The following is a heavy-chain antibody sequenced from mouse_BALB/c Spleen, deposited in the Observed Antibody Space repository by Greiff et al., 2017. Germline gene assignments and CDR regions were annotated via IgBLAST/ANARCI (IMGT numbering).Heavy chain of an antibody. Sequence: EVQLQQSGAGLVKPSPSVSLTCSVSGYTFTSCYYRNWNRKFPGNKLGWRGYISYDGSNNYNQSLKNKTSLTRDTSKNQFFLKLNSVTTEDTAAYYCARDEVNGYFDVWGAGTTVTVSA. J-gene: IGHJ1*01. CDR2: ISYDGSN. D-gene: IGHD2-13*01. V-gene: IGHV3-6*02. CDR3: ARDEVNGYFDV. CDR1: GYTFTSCYY.